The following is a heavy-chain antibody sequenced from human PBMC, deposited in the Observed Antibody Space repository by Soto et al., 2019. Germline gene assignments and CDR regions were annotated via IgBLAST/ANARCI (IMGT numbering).Heavy chain of an antibody. V-gene: IGHV3-9*01. Sequence: EVQLVESGGGLVQPGRSLRLSCAASGVTFSLGDYAMHWVRQAPGKGLEWVSGISWNGGYIGYADSVKGRFTISRDNAKNSLYLQMNSLRAEDTAFYYCAKAGCSGGTCYADYWGQGTLVTVPS. CDR3: AKAGCSGGTCYADY. D-gene: IGHD2-15*01. J-gene: IGHJ4*02. CDR1: GVTFSLGDYA. CDR2: ISWNGGYI.